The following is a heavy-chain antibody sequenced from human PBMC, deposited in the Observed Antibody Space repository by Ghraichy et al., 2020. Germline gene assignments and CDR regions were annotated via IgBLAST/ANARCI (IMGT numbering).Heavy chain of an antibody. Sequence: GGSLRLSCAASGFTFGSYAMSWVRQTPGKGLDCVSAITPSGTTTYYADSVKGRFTISRDNSKNTLYLQMNSLRADDTALYFCANPYGSGTYYAFDIWGQGTMVSVSS. CDR1: GFTFGSYA. CDR2: ITPSGTTT. CDR3: ANPYGSGTYYAFDI. D-gene: IGHD3-10*01. V-gene: IGHV3-23*01. J-gene: IGHJ3*02.